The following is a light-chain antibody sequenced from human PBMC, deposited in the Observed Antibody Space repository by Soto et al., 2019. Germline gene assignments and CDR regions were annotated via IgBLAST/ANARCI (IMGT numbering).Light chain of an antibody. V-gene: IGKV1-5*01. CDR1: QPISTW. CDR3: QQFNNYRPT. CDR2: DAS. Sequence: IPMSQSPASRSATVGGRGTITCRASQPISTWLAWYQQKPGKAPKLLIYDASSLEGGVPSRFSGSGSGTEFTLTISSLEPEDFAAYYCQQFNNYRPTFGEGTKVDIK. J-gene: IGKJ4*02.